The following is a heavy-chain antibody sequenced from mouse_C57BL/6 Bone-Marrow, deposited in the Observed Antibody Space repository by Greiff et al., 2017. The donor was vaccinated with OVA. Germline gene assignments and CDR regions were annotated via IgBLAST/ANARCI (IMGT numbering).Heavy chain of an antibody. J-gene: IGHJ2*01. V-gene: IGHV2-9-1*01. CDR2: IWTGGGT. CDR1: GFSLTSYA. Sequence: VKLVESGPGLVAPSQSLSITCTVSGFSLTSYAISWVRQPPGKGLEWLGVIWTGGGTNYNSALKSRLSISKDNSKSQVFLKMNSLQTDDTARYYCARRGEDWDGMSLDFDYWGQGTTLTVSS. CDR3: ARRGEDWDGMSLDFDY. D-gene: IGHD4-1*01.